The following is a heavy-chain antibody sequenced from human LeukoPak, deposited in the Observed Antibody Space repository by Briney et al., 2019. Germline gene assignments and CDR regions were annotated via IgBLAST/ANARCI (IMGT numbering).Heavy chain of an antibody. CDR3: AKKVVVGATSPYSDFQD. CDR2: ISGSGVTT. J-gene: IGHJ1*01. V-gene: IGHV3-23*01. D-gene: IGHD1-26*01. CDR1: GFTFSSYA. Sequence: GGSLRLSCVASGFTFSSYAMSWVRQAPGKGLEWVSAISGSGVTTHYAGSVRGRFSISRDNSKNTLYLQMNSLRAEDTALYYCAKKVVVGATSPYSDFQDWGQGTLVTVSS.